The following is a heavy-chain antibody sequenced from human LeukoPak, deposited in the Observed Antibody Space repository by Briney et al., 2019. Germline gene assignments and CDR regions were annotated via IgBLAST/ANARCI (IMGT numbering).Heavy chain of an antibody. CDR3: ARDLVSGAYTFDI. CDR2: INNDGSII. CDR1: GFIFSRYW. J-gene: IGHJ3*02. Sequence: GGSLRLSCAASGFIFSRYWMHWVRQAPGKELVWVSRINNDGSIINSADSVKGRFTISRDNAKDMLYLQMDSLRAEDTAIYYCARDLVSGAYTFDIWGHGTMVTVSS. D-gene: IGHD3-16*01. V-gene: IGHV3-74*01.